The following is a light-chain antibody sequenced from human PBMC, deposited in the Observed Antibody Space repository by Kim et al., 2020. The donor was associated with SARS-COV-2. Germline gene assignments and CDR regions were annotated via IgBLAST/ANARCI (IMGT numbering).Light chain of an antibody. Sequence: EIVLTQSPGTLSLSPGERVTLSCRASQSVSSSFLAWYQQKPGQAPRLLIYGASNRATGIPDRFSGSGSGTDFTLTISRLEPEDFAVYFCQQSVSSLLTFRGGTTVEI. CDR3: QQSVSSLLT. J-gene: IGKJ4*01. CDR1: QSVSSSF. V-gene: IGKV3-20*01. CDR2: GAS.